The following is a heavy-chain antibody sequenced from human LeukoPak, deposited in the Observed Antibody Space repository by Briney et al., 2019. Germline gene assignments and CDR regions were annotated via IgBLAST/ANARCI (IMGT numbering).Heavy chain of an antibody. CDR2: ISSSGSTT. CDR1: GFTFSDYY. V-gene: IGHV3-11*04. D-gene: IGHD3-3*01. J-gene: IGHJ4*02. Sequence: PGGSLRLSCAASGFTFSDYYMSWIRQAPGKGLEWVSYISSSGSTTYYADSVKGRFTISRDNSKNSLYLQMNSLRAEDTAVYYCGRGLTYYEVAAAQPYFDFWGQGTLVTVSS. CDR3: GRGLTYYEVAAAQPYFDF.